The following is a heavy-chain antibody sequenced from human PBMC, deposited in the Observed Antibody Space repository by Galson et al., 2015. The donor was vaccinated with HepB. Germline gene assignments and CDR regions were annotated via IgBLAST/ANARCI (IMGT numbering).Heavy chain of an antibody. V-gene: IGHV1-18*01. D-gene: IGHD1-7*01. CDR2: ISANSGIT. CDR1: GYPFTING. Sequence: SVKVSCKASGYPFTINGISWVRQAPGQGLEWVGWISANSGITIYAYKFQGRVTLTTDTSTSTAYMELRNLGSDDTAVYYCARDRNYRFDHWGQGTPVTVSP. CDR3: ARDRNYRFDH. J-gene: IGHJ4*02.